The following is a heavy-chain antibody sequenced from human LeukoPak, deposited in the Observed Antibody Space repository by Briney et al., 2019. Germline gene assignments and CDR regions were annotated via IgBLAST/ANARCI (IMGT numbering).Heavy chain of an antibody. CDR3: ARVRPASSSWYGDY. J-gene: IGHJ4*02. CDR2: MNPNSGNT. V-gene: IGHV1-8*01. Sequence: ASVKVSCKASGYTFTSYDINWVRQATGQGLEWMGWMNPNSGNTGYAQKFQGRVTMTRNTSISTAYMELSSLRSEDTAVYYRARVRPASSSWYGDYWGQGTLVTVSS. D-gene: IGHD6-13*01. CDR1: GYTFTSYD.